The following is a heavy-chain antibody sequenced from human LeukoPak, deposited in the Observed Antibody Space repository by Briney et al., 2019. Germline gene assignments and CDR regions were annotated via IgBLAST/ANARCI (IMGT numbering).Heavy chain of an antibody. V-gene: IGHV3-30*18. CDR3: AKAEDGWSIDY. Sequence: GRSLRLSCAASGFTFSSYGMHWVRQAPGKGLEWVAVISYDGSNEYYADSVKGRFTISRDNSKNTLYLQMNSLRAEDTAVYYRAKAEDGWSIDYWGQGTLVTVSS. J-gene: IGHJ4*02. CDR1: GFTFSSYG. CDR2: ISYDGSNE. D-gene: IGHD2-15*01.